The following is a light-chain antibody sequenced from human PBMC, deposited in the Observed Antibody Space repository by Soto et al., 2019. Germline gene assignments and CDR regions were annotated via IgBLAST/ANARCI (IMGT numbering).Light chain of an antibody. Sequence: EIVMTQSPAILSVSPGERATLFCRASQSVRSNFLAWYQHKPGQAPRLLIHGASTRATGVPARFSASASETEFTLTISSLQSEDFAVYYCQQYSAWPLTFGGGTKVEIK. CDR2: GAS. CDR3: QQYSAWPLT. V-gene: IGKV3-15*01. J-gene: IGKJ4*01. CDR1: QSVRSN.